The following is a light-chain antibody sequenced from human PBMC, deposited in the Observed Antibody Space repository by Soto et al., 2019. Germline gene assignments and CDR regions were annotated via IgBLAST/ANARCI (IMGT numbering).Light chain of an antibody. CDR3: QQYSTYYS. Sequence: IQMTQSPSTLSASVGDRVTITCRARQSVSGWLAWYQQKPGKAPKLLIYDASSLESGVPSRFSGSGSGTEFTLTISSLQPDDFATYYCQQYSTYYSFGQGTKLEIK. J-gene: IGKJ2*03. CDR2: DAS. V-gene: IGKV1-5*01. CDR1: QSVSGW.